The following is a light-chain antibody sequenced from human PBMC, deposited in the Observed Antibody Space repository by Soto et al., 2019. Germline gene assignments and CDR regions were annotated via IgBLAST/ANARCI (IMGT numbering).Light chain of an antibody. CDR1: QSISSW. V-gene: IGKV1-5*01. CDR3: EQDNRYWT. J-gene: IGKJ1*01. Sequence: DIQMTQSPSTLSASVGDRVTITCRASQSISSWLAWYEQKPGKAHKLQIYDASSLESGVPSRFSGSGSGTEVTLTDSSLRADDFDTYPCEQDNRYWTFGQGTNVEIK. CDR2: DAS.